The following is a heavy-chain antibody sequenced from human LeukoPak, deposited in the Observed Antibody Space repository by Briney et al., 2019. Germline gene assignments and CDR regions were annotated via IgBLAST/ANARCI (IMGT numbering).Heavy chain of an antibody. Sequence: PSETLSLTCTVPGGSISSHYWSWIRQPPGKGLEWIGYIYYSGSTNYNPSLKSRVTISVDTSKNQFSLKLSSVTAADTAVYYCARGTVLEWLFLDVWGKGTTVTVSS. CDR3: ARGTVLEWLFLDV. D-gene: IGHD3-3*01. J-gene: IGHJ6*04. CDR2: IYYSGST. CDR1: GGSISSHY. V-gene: IGHV4-59*11.